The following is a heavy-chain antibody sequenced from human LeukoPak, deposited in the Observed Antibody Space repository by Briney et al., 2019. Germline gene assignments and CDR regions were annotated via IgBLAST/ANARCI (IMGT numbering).Heavy chain of an antibody. J-gene: IGHJ4*02. D-gene: IGHD3-22*01. Sequence: SQTLSLTCTVSGGSISSGDYYWSWIRQPPGTGLEWTGYIYYGGSTYYNPSLKSRVTISVDTSKNQFSLKLSSVTAADTAVYYCARWRNYYDSSGYYLTGTLDYWGQGTLVTVSS. CDR1: GGSISSGDYY. CDR2: IYYGGST. CDR3: ARWRNYYDSSGYYLTGTLDY. V-gene: IGHV4-30-4*01.